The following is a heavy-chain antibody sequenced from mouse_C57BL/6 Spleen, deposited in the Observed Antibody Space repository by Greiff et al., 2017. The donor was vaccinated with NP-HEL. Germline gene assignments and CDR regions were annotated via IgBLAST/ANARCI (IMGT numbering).Heavy chain of an antibody. CDR3: ARDSSGFAY. CDR2: ISYDGSN. Sequence: EVKVEESGPGLVKPSQSLSLTCSVTGYSITSGYYWNRIRQFPGNKLEWMGYISYDGSNNYNPSLKNRISITRDTSKNQFFLKLNSVTTEDTATYYCARDSSGFAYWGQGTLVTVSA. CDR1: GYSITSGYY. V-gene: IGHV3-6*01. D-gene: IGHD3-2*02. J-gene: IGHJ3*01.